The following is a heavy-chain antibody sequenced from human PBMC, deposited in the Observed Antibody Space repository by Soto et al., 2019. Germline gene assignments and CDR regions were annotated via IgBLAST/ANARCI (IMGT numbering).Heavy chain of an antibody. CDR2: INPNSGGT. J-gene: IGHJ4*02. V-gene: IGHV1-2*02. CDR3: ARVPIGYSSSWYDY. Sequence: ASVKVSCKASGYTFTGYYIHCVRQAPGQGLEWMGWINPNSGGTNYAQKFQGRVTMTRDTSISTAYMELSRLRSDDTAVYYCARVPIGYSSSWYDYWGQGTLVTVSS. CDR1: GYTFTGYY. D-gene: IGHD6-13*01.